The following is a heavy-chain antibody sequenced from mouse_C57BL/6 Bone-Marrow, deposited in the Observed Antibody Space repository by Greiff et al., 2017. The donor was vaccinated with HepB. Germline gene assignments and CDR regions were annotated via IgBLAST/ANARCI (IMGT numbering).Heavy chain of an antibody. D-gene: IGHD4-1*01. CDR3: ARTGQYCFGY. CDR1: GYSFSSSW. V-gene: IGHV1-82*01. CDR2: IYPGDGDT. J-gene: IGHJ2*01. Sequence: QVQLKQSGPELVKPGASVKISCKASGYSFSSSWMNWVKQRPGKGLEWIGRIYPGDGDTNYNGKFKGKATLTADKSSSTVYMQLSSLTSEVSAVYFCARTGQYCFGYWGQGTTLTVA.